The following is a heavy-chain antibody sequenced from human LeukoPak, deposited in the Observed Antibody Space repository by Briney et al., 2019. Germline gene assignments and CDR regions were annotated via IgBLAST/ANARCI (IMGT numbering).Heavy chain of an antibody. CDR3: ARENLTVTTYDYYYYMDV. V-gene: IGHV1-69*06. J-gene: IGHJ6*03. Sequence: SVKVSCKASGGTFISYAISWVRQAPGQGLEGMGGIIPIFDTTNYAQKFQGRVTITADKSTSTAYMELSSLRSEDTAVYYCARENLTVTTYDYYYYMDVWGKGTTVTVSS. CDR1: GGTFISYA. D-gene: IGHD4-17*01. CDR2: IIPIFDTT.